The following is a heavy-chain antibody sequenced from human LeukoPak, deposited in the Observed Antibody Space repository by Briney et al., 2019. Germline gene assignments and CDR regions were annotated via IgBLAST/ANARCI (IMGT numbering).Heavy chain of an antibody. J-gene: IGHJ4*02. V-gene: IGHV4-4*07. CDR1: GGSISSYY. CDR2: IYTSGST. Sequence: SETLSLTCTVSGGSISSYYWSWIRQPAEKGLEWIGRIYTSGSTNYNPSLKSRVTISVDTSKNQFSLKLSSVTAADTAVYYCARHGVYSGYYDYWGQGTLVTVSS. D-gene: IGHD1-26*01. CDR3: ARHGVYSGYYDY.